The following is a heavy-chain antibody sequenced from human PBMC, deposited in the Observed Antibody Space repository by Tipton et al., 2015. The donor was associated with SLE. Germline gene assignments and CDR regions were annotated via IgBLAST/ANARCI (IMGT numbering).Heavy chain of an antibody. Sequence: TLSLTCSVSAVSISRYSWSWVRQPPGKALEWIGYISYSGTAKYNPSLKSPVTISEDTSNSHFSLKLSSVTAADTAVYYCARGGDSSGFGWLDPWGQGTLGTVSS. V-gene: IGHV4-59*01. CDR1: AVSISRYS. CDR2: ISYSGTA. D-gene: IGHD6-19*01. CDR3: ARGGDSSGFGWLDP. J-gene: IGHJ5*02.